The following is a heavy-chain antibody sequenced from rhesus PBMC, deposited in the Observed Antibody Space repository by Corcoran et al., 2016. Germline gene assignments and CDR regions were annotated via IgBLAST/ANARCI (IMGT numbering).Heavy chain of an antibody. CDR1: GGSISSNY. J-gene: IGHJ4*01. CDR2: ISGSGGST. Sequence: QLQLQESGPGLVKPSETLSLTCAGSGGSISSNYWSWIPQPPGKGLAWIGRISGSGGSTDYNPPLKCRVTISTDTSKNQFCLKLSSVTAADTAVYYCARGGWNCFDYWGQGVLVTVSS. V-gene: IGHV4-173*01. CDR3: ARGGWNCFDY. D-gene: IGHD1-1*01.